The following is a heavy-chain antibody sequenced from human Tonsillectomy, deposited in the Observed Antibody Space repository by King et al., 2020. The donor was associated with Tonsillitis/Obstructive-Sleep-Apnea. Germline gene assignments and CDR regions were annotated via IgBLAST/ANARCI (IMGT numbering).Heavy chain of an antibody. J-gene: IGHJ6*03. CDR2: ISYDGSNQ. CDR3: ARGPLYDSSGYYYKDYYYYYMDV. Sequence: VQLVESGGGVVQPGRSLRLSCAASGFTFSSYAMHWVRQAPGKGLEWVAVISYDGSNQYYADSVKGRFTISRDNSKNTLYLQMNSLRAEATVVYYCARGPLYDSSGYYYKDYYYYYMDVWGKGTTVTVSS. V-gene: IGHV3-30*04. D-gene: IGHD3-22*01. CDR1: GFTFSSYA.